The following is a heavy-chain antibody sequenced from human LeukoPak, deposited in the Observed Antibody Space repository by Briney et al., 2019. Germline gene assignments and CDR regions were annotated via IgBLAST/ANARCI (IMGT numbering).Heavy chain of an antibody. CDR2: IKQDGSEK. J-gene: IGHJ5*02. CDR3: AKDRTGYSYGYFLSP. V-gene: IGHV3-7*03. CDR1: GFTFSSYW. D-gene: IGHD5-18*01. Sequence: TGGSLRLSCAASGFTFSSYWMSWVRQAPGKGLEWVANIKQDGSEKYYVDSVKGRFTISRDNAKNSLYLQMNSLRAEDTAVYFRAKDRTGYSYGYFLSPWGQGTLVTVSS.